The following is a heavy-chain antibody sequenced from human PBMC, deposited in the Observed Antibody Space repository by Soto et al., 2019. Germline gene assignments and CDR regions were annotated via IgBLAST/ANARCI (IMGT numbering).Heavy chain of an antibody. V-gene: IGHV3-21*01. CDR2: ISSSSSYI. D-gene: IGHD3-22*01. CDR1: GFAFSSYS. CDR3: ARDQVHYYDSSGSDAFDI. J-gene: IGHJ3*02. Sequence: GGSLRLSCAASGFAFSSYSINFVGHAPFKWLEWVSSISSSSSYIYYADSVKGRFTISRDNAKNSLYLQMNSLRAEDTAVYYCARDQVHYYDSSGSDAFDIWGQGTMVTVSS.